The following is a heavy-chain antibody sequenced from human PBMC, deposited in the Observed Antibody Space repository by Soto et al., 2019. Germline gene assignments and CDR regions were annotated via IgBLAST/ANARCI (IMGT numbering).Heavy chain of an antibody. J-gene: IGHJ4*02. Sequence: EVQLLESGGDLVQPGGSLRLSCAASGFTFSNYAMSWVRQAPGKGLEWVSTISDTGDSTYYADSGRGRFTISRENSKNTQFLQMARLRSEDTGVFFCAKSPLTRILRLTLTTCFDYWGQGALVTVSS. CDR2: ISDTGDST. CDR3: AKSPLTRILRLTLTTCFDY. D-gene: IGHD4-17*01. V-gene: IGHV3-23*01. CDR1: GFTFSNYA.